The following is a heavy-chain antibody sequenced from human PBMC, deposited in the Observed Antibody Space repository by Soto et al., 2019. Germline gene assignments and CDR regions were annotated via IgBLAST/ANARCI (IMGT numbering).Heavy chain of an antibody. Sequence: SETLSLTCTVSGGSIISGGYYWSLIRQHPGKGLEWIGYIYYSGSTYYNPSLKSRVTISVDTSKNQFSLKLSSVTAADTAVYYCARARRDIVVVPAAILDYWGQGTLVTVSS. CDR3: ARARRDIVVVPAAILDY. CDR2: IYYSGST. D-gene: IGHD2-2*01. V-gene: IGHV4-31*03. J-gene: IGHJ4*02. CDR1: GGSIISGGYY.